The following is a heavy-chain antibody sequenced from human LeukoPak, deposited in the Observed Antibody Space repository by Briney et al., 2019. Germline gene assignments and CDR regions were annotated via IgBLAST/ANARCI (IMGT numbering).Heavy chain of an antibody. CDR1: GGSISNFY. Sequence: SETLSLTCTVSGGSISNFYWSWIRQPAGKGLEWIGRIYTSGSTNYNPSLKSRVTMSVDTSKNQFSLKLSSVTAADTAVYYCARASVITMVRGVIRNPDAFDIWGQGTMVTVSS. CDR2: IYTSGST. D-gene: IGHD3-10*01. CDR3: ARASVITMVRGVIRNPDAFDI. J-gene: IGHJ3*02. V-gene: IGHV4-4*07.